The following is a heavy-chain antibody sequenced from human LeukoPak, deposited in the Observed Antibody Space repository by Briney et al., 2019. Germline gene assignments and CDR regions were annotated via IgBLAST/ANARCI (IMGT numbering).Heavy chain of an antibody. D-gene: IGHD5-18*01. CDR3: VKVGLSGFSYGSFAS. CDR1: GFTFSSYS. CDR2: ISANGGST. J-gene: IGHJ4*02. V-gene: IGHV3-23*01. Sequence: GGSLRLSCAASGFTFSSYSFNWVRQAPGKGLEWVSIISANGGSTYYEDSLGGRFSISRDNSKSTVFLEMSGLRADDTAVYFCVKVGLSGFSYGSFASWGQGSLVPVSS.